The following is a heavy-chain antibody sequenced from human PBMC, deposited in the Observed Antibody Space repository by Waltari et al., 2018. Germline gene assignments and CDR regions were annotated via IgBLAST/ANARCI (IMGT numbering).Heavy chain of an antibody. V-gene: IGHV4-34*01. CDR1: GESFLGYF. J-gene: IGHJ4*01. CDR3: ARYGEVPASYFFDH. D-gene: IGHD2-21*01. CDR2: SHYSGST. Sequence: QVQLHQWGAGQLKPSETLSLTCAVSGESFLGYFWSWVRQSPGKGLEWLGSSHYSGSTHSKPTLGSRPSLSVDTTKKQFSLKLTSVTAADAALYFCARYGEVPASYFFDHWGQGTLVTVSS.